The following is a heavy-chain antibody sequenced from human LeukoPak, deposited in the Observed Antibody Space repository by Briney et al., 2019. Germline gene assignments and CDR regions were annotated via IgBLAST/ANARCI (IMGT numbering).Heavy chain of an antibody. Sequence: PGGSLRLSCAASGFTFSSYAMSWARQAPGKGLEWVSTISSSGGSTYYADSVKGRFTISRDNSKSTLYLQMNSLRAEDTAVYYCAKDLSGTYSEFDYWGQGTLVTVSS. CDR2: ISSSGGST. D-gene: IGHD1-26*01. V-gene: IGHV3-23*01. CDR3: AKDLSGTYSEFDY. CDR1: GFTFSSYA. J-gene: IGHJ4*02.